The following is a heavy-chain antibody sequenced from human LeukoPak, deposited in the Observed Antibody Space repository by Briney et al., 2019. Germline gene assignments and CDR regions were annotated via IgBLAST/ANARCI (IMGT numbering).Heavy chain of an antibody. CDR2: TSSSSSYI. Sequence: PGGSLRLSCTASGFTFSSYAMHWVRQAPGKGLEWVSSTSSSSSYIYYADSVKGRFTISRDNAKKSLYLQMNRLRAEDTAVYYCAELGITMIGGVWGKGTTVTISS. J-gene: IGHJ6*04. CDR1: GFTFSSYA. V-gene: IGHV3-21*01. CDR3: AELGITMIGGV. D-gene: IGHD3-10*02.